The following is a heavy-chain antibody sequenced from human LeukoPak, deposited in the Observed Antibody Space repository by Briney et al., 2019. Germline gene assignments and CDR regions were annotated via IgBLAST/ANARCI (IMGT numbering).Heavy chain of an antibody. Sequence: GGSLRLSCAASAFTFSSFGMHWARQAPGKGLEWVAVIWYDGSKKYYAESVKGRFTISRDNSKNTLYLQMNSLRAEDTAVYYCARVANITTFGMDVWGQGTTVTVSS. CDR1: AFTFSSFG. CDR2: IWYDGSKK. CDR3: ARVANITTFGMDV. V-gene: IGHV3-33*01. J-gene: IGHJ6*02. D-gene: IGHD3-9*01.